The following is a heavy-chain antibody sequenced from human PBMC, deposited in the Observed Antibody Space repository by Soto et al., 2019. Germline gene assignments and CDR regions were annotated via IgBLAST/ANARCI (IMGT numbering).Heavy chain of an antibody. CDR3: ARVGSAPVAGSPGDYYYGMDV. D-gene: IGHD6-19*01. CDR1: GFTFSSYA. Sequence: PGGSLRLSCAASGFTFSSYAMSWVRQAPGKGLEWVSAISGSGGSTYYADSVEGRFTISRDNSKNTLYLQMNSLRAEDTAVYYCARVGSAPVAGSPGDYYYGMDVWGQGTTVTVSS. J-gene: IGHJ6*02. CDR2: ISGSGGST. V-gene: IGHV3-23*01.